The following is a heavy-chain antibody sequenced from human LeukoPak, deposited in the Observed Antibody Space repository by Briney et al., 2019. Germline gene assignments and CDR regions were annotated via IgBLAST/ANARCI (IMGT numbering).Heavy chain of an antibody. J-gene: IGHJ5*02. CDR2: IYPGDSDT. V-gene: IGHV5-51*04. CDR3: AICIAAAGTPGWFDP. D-gene: IGHD6-13*01. CDR1: GYRFTSYW. Sequence: GESLKISCKGSGYRFTSYWIGWVRQMPGKGLEWMGIIYPGDSDTRYSPSFQGQVTISADKPISTAYLQWSSLKASDTAMYYCAICIAAAGTPGWFDPWGQGTLVTVSS.